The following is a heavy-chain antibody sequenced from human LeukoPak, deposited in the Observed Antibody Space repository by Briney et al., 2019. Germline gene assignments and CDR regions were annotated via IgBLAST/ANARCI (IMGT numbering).Heavy chain of an antibody. CDR1: GGSISSYY. Sequence: SETLSLTCTVSGGSISSYYWSWIRQPPGKGLEWIGYIYYSGSANYNPSLKSRVTISVDTSKNQFSLKLSSVTAADTAVYYCARGPYSSSRGTYYYYMDVWGKGTTVTVSS. D-gene: IGHD6-13*01. CDR2: IYYSGSA. J-gene: IGHJ6*03. V-gene: IGHV4-59*01. CDR3: ARGPYSSSRGTYYYYMDV.